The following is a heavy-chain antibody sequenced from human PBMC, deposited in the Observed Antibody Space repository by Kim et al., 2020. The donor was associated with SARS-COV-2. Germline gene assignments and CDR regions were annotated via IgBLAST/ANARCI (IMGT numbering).Heavy chain of an antibody. D-gene: IGHD2-2*02. Sequence: GGSLRLSCAASGFTFSSYAMSWVRQAPGKGLEWVSAISGSGGSTYYADSVKGRFTISRDNSKNTLYLQMNSLRAEDTAVYYCAKALYEADYYYYGMDVWGQGTTVTVSS. CDR2: ISGSGGST. J-gene: IGHJ6*02. V-gene: IGHV3-23*01. CDR1: GFTFSSYA. CDR3: AKALYEADYYYYGMDV.